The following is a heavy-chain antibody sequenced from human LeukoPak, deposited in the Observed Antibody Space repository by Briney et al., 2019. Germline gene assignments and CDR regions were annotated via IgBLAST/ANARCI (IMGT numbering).Heavy chain of an antibody. Sequence: SETLSLTCAVYGGSFSGYYWSWIRQPPGKGLEWIGEINHSGSTNYNPSLKSRVTISVDTSKNQFSLKLSSVTAADTAVYYCARARDSSSSGINYYYYYMDVWGNGTTVTVSS. CDR3: ARARDSSSSGINYYYYYMDV. V-gene: IGHV4-34*01. J-gene: IGHJ6*03. D-gene: IGHD6-6*01. CDR2: INHSGST. CDR1: GGSFSGYY.